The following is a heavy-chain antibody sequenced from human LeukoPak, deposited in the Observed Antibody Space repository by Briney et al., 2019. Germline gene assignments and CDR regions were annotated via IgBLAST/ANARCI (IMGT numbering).Heavy chain of an antibody. CDR2: ISGSGGST. CDR3: AKDPDIVVVTAIAHWFKP. Sequence: GGSLTPSCAASGFTFSSYAMSWVRQAPGKGLEWVSAISGSGGSTYYADSVKGRFTISRDNSKNTLYLQMNSLRAEDTAVYYCAKDPDIVVVTAIAHWFKPWGQGTLVTVSS. CDR1: GFTFSSYA. J-gene: IGHJ5*02. D-gene: IGHD2-21*02. V-gene: IGHV3-23*01.